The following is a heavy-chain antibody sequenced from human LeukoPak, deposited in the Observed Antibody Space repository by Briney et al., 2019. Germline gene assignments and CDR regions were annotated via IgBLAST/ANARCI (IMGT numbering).Heavy chain of an antibody. CDR2: IWSDGSND. D-gene: IGHD3-22*01. CDR1: GFTFRNYA. Sequence: GGSLRLSCAASGFTFRNYAMDWVRQAPGKGLEWVAVIWSDGSNDRYADSVKSRFTISRDNSKNTLCLQMNSLRAEDTAVYYCARDSSGYYTFDYWGQGTLVTVSS. CDR3: ARDSSGYYTFDY. J-gene: IGHJ4*02. V-gene: IGHV3-33*01.